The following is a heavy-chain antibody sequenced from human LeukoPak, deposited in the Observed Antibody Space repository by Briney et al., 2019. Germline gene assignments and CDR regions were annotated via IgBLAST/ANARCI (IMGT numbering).Heavy chain of an antibody. J-gene: IGHJ5*02. Sequence: PGGSLRLSCAASGFTFSSYWMSWVRQAPGKGLEWVANIKQDGSEKYYADSVKGRFSISRDNAKNSLYLQMNSLRAEDTAVYYCARELNELWFGEFPANWFDPWGQGTLVTVSS. CDR1: GFTFSSYW. CDR2: IKQDGSEK. CDR3: ARELNELWFGEFPANWFDP. V-gene: IGHV3-7*01. D-gene: IGHD3-10*01.